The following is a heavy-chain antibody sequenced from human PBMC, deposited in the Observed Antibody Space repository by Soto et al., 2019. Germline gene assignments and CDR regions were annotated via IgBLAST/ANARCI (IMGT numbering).Heavy chain of an antibody. CDR1: GFTFSSYA. Sequence: QVQLVESGGGVVQPGRSLRLSCAASGFTFSSYAMHWVRQAPGKGLEWVAVISYDGSNKYYADSVKGRFTIYRDNSKNTLDLQMNSLRAEDTAVYYCARVSTVTTSDYWGQGTLVTVSS. CDR2: ISYDGSNK. V-gene: IGHV3-30-3*01. J-gene: IGHJ4*02. D-gene: IGHD4-17*01. CDR3: ARVSTVTTSDY.